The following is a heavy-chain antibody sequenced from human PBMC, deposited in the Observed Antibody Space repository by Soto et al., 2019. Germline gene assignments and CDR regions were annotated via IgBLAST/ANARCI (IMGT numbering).Heavy chain of an antibody. J-gene: IGHJ3*02. D-gene: IGHD3-22*01. V-gene: IGHV4-30-2*01. Sequence: ASETLSLTCAVSGGSISSGGYSWSWIRQPPGKGLEWIGYIYHSGSTYYNPSLKSRVTISVDRSKNQFSLKLSSVTAADTAVYYCALITMISGRAFDIWGQGTMVTVSS. CDR2: IYHSGST. CDR3: ALITMISGRAFDI. CDR1: GGSISSGGYS.